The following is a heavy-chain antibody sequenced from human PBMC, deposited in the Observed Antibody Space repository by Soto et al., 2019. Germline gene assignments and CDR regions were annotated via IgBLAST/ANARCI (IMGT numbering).Heavy chain of an antibody. CDR3: ASDLASYSSGWYGMDV. CDR2: ISYDGSNK. J-gene: IGHJ6*02. Sequence: QAQLVESGGGVVQPGRSLRLSCAASGFTFSSYAMHWVRQAPGKGLEWVAVISYDGSNKYSADSVKGRFTISRDNSKNSLYLQMNSLKAEHTAVYYCASDLASYSSGWYGMDVWGQGTTVTVSS. V-gene: IGHV3-30-3*01. CDR1: GFTFSSYA. D-gene: IGHD6-19*01.